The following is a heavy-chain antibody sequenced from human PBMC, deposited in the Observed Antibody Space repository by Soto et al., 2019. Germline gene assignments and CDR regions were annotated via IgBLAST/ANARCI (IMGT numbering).Heavy chain of an antibody. D-gene: IGHD2-15*01. CDR2: IWYDGSNK. Sequence: GGSLRLSCAASGFTFSSYGMHWVRQAPGKGLEWVAVIWYDGSNKYYADSVKGRFTISRDNSKNTLYLQMNSLRAEDTAVYYCARVDCSGGSCYSRYYYYYGMDVWGQGTTVTV. CDR3: ARVDCSGGSCYSRYYYYYGMDV. CDR1: GFTFSSYG. J-gene: IGHJ6*02. V-gene: IGHV3-33*01.